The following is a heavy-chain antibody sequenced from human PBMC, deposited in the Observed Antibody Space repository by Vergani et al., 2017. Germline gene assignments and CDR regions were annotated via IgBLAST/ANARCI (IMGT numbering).Heavy chain of an antibody. CDR2: INAGNGNT. V-gene: IGHV1-3*01. Sequence: QVQLVQSGAEVKKPGASVKVSCKASGYTFTSYAMHWVRQAPGQRLEWMGWINAGNGNTKYSQKFQGRVTITRDTSASTAYMELSSLRSEDTAVYYCARLGSSGWYETDAFDIWGQGTMVTVSS. CDR3: ARLGSSGWYETDAFDI. D-gene: IGHD6-19*01. CDR1: GYTFTSYA. J-gene: IGHJ3*02.